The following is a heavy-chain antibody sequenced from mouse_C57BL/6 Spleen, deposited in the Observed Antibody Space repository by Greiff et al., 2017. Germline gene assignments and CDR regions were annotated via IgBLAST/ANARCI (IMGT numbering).Heavy chain of an antibody. J-gene: IGHJ1*03. CDR1: GYTFTNYW. V-gene: IGHV1-63*01. CDR3: ARRGRTPGYFDV. CDR2: IYPGGGYT. Sequence: QVHVKQSGAELVRPGTSVKMSCKASGYTFTNYWIGWAKQRPGHGLEWIGDIYPGGGYTNYNEKFKGKATLTADKSSSTAYMQFSSLTSEDSAIYYCARRGRTPGYFDVWGTGTTVTVSS.